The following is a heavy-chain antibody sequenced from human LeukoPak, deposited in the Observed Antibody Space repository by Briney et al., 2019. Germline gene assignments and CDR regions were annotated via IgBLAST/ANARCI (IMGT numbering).Heavy chain of an antibody. J-gene: IGHJ3*02. CDR1: GFTFSSYA. CDR3: ASVDSSGYDAFDI. Sequence: GGSLRLSCAASGFTFSSYAMSWVRQAPGKGLEWVSSITSSSSYIYYADSVKGRFTISRDNAKNSLYLQMNSLRAEDTAVYYCASVDSSGYDAFDIWGQGTMVTVSS. CDR2: ITSSSSYI. V-gene: IGHV3-21*01. D-gene: IGHD3-22*01.